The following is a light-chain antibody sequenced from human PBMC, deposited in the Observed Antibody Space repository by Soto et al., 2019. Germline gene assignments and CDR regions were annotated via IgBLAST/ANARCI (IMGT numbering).Light chain of an antibody. CDR1: SRDIAASNF. V-gene: IGLV2-14*01. Sequence: QSALTQPASVSGSPGQSITISCTGTSRDIAASNFVSWYQQRPGKAPKVMIYEVSNRPSGVSNRFSGSKSGTTASLTISGLQAEDEADYYCSSYTANSVTLYAFGTGTKVTVL. CDR3: SSYTANSVTLYA. J-gene: IGLJ1*01. CDR2: EVS.